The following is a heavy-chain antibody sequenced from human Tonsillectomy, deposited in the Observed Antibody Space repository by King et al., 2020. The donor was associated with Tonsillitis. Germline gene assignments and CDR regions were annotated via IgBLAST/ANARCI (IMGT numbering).Heavy chain of an antibody. V-gene: IGHV4-59*08. CDR2: IYYSGST. CDR3: ARRNYYDSSGYPYFDS. J-gene: IGHJ4*02. CDR1: GGSISSYY. D-gene: IGHD3-22*01. Sequence: QLQESGPGLVKPSETLSLTCTVSGGSISSYYWSWIRQPPGKGLEWIGYIYYSGSTNYNPSLKSRVTISVDTSKNQFSLKLNSVTAADTAVYYCARRNYYDSSGYPYFDSWGQGTLVTVSS.